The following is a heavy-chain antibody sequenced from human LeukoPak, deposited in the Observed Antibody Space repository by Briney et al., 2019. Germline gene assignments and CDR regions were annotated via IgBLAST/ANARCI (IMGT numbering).Heavy chain of an antibody. CDR3: ARDKVRPVITVTTMVCDY. V-gene: IGHV3-30*04. CDR1: GFTLSSYA. Sequence: GRSLRLSCAASGFTLSSYAMHWVRQAPGKGLEWVAVISYDGSNKYYADSVKGRFTISRDNSKNTLYLQMNSLRAEDTAVYYCARDKVRPVITVTTMVCDYWGQGTLVTVSS. CDR2: ISYDGSNK. J-gene: IGHJ4*02. D-gene: IGHD4-17*01.